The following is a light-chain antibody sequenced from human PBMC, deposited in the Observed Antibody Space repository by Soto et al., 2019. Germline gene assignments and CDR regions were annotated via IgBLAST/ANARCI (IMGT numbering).Light chain of an antibody. CDR2: GAS. CDR1: QSVGSRW. V-gene: IGKV3-20*01. J-gene: IGKJ1*01. Sequence: EIVLTQSPGTVSLSPGERATLSCRARQSVGSRWLAWYQQKPGQAPRVLIYGASKRATGIPDRFSGSGSGTDFTLTINRLEPEDFAVYYCQQYESSRTFGQGTKVEMK. CDR3: QQYESSRT.